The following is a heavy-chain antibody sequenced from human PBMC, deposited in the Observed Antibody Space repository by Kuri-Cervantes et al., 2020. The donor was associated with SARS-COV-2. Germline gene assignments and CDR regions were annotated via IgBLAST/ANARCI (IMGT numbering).Heavy chain of an antibody. CDR1: GFTFSGHW. CDR3: ARGGITGTRRGSQNIYYYGMDV. J-gene: IGHJ6*01. V-gene: IGHV3-74*01. CDR2: INPDGSYT. Sequence: GESLKISCAASGFTFSGHWIHWVRQAPGKGLVWVSRINPDGSYTNNADSVKGRFTLSRDNAKNMLFLQMNSLRAEDTAVYYCARGGITGTRRGSQNIYYYGMDVWGQGTMVTVSS. D-gene: IGHD1-20*01.